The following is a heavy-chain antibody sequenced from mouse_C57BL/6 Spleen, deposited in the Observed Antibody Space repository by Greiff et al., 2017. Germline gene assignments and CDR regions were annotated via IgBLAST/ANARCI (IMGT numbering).Heavy chain of an antibody. V-gene: IGHV7-1*01. J-gene: IGHJ3*01. CDR1: GFTFSDFY. D-gene: IGHD2-4*01. Sequence: EVMLVESGGGLVQSGRSLRLSCATSGFTFSDFYLEWVRQAPGKGLAWIAASRNKANDYKTEYSASVNGRFIVSSDTSQSILYLQMNALRAEDTAIYYCARDFYDYDVPFAYWGQGTLVTVSA. CDR3: ARDFYDYDVPFAY. CDR2: SRNKANDYKT.